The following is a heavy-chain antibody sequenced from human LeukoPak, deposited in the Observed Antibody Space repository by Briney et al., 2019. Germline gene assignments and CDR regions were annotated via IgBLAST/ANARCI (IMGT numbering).Heavy chain of an antibody. V-gene: IGHV3-30*18. J-gene: IGHJ6*03. CDR2: ISYDGSNK. Sequence: PGGSLRLSCAASGFTFSSYGMHWVRQAPGKGLEWVAVISYDGSNKYYADSVKGRFTISRDNSKNTLYLQMNSLRAEDTALYYCANDEAAVAGFTYYYYYYMDVWGKGTTVTVSS. CDR3: ANDEAAVAGFTYYYYYYMDV. D-gene: IGHD6-19*01. CDR1: GFTFSSYG.